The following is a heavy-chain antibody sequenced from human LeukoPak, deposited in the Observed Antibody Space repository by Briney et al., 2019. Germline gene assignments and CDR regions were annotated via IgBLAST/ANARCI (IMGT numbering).Heavy chain of an antibody. Sequence: SETLSLTCTVSGGSISTGTYYWIWIRQPAGKGLEWIGRIYTSGSTNYNPSLKSRFTISIDTSKNQFSLKLSSVTAADTAVYYCARVAPYDYVWGSYRFYYYYYYMDVWGKGTTVTVSS. CDR2: IYTSGST. V-gene: IGHV4-61*02. D-gene: IGHD3-16*02. J-gene: IGHJ6*03. CDR3: ARVAPYDYVWGSYRFYYYYYYMDV. CDR1: GGSISTGTYY.